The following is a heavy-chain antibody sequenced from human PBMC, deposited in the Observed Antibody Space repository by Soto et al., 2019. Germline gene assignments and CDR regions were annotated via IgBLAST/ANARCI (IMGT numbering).Heavy chain of an antibody. CDR1: GYTFTSYG. CDR2: ISAYNGNT. J-gene: IGHJ4*02. D-gene: IGHD3-22*01. V-gene: IGHV1-18*01. Sequence: ASVKVSCKASGYTFTSYGISWVRQAPGQGLEWMGWISAYNGNTNYAQKLQGRVTMTTDTSTSTAYMELRSLRSDDTAVYYCARALNYYDSSGLDYWGQGTLVTVSS. CDR3: ARALNYYDSSGLDY.